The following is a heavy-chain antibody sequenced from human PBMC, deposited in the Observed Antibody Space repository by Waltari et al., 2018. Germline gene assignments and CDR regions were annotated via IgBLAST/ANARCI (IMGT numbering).Heavy chain of an antibody. J-gene: IGHJ4*02. D-gene: IGHD1-20*01. Sequence: EVQLVQSGGGLLKPGGSVRLSCAASGFTFSNYAMNWVRQAPGKGLEWISHISTSGTSIYYADSGRGRFTISRDNTKNSLYLQMNSLRAEDTAVYYCMSSLISGTTLWGQGTLVTVSS. CDR1: GFTFSNYA. CDR3: MSSLISGTTL. V-gene: IGHV3-48*03. CDR2: ISTSGTSI.